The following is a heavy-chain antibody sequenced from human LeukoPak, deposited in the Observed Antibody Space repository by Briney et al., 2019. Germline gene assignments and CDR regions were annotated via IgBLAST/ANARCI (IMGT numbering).Heavy chain of an antibody. CDR1: GYSFTSYW. V-gene: IGHV5-51*01. Sequence: GESLKISCKGSGYSFTSYWIAWVRQMPGKGLEWMGIVYPGDSDTRYSPSFQGQVTISADKSISTAYLQWSSLKASGTAIYYCARRYYYDSHRYLDYWGQGTLVTVSS. CDR2: VYPGDSDT. CDR3: ARRYYYDSHRYLDY. D-gene: IGHD3-22*01. J-gene: IGHJ4*02.